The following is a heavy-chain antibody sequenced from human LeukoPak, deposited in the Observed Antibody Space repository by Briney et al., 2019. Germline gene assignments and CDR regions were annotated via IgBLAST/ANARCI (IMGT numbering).Heavy chain of an antibody. Sequence: PGGSLRLSCAASGFTFSDYYMSWLRQAPGKGLEGVSYISSSGSTIYYADSVKGRFTISRDNAKNSLYLQMTSLRAEDTAVYYCARTGWSSSWYDYWGQGTLVTVSS. CDR3: ARTGWSSSWYDY. V-gene: IGHV3-11*04. CDR1: GFTFSDYY. CDR2: ISSSGSTI. J-gene: IGHJ4*02. D-gene: IGHD6-13*01.